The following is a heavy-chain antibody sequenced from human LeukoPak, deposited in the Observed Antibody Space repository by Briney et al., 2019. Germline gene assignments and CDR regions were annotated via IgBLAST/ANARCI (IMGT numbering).Heavy chain of an antibody. Sequence: PGRSLRLSCAASGLTFSNYGMHWVRQAPGKGLEWVAVISYDGSDKYYADSVKGRFTISRDNSKNTLSLQMNSLRAEDTAVYYCAKGSNVYGDYWGQGTLVTVSS. CDR1: GLTFSNYG. J-gene: IGHJ4*02. V-gene: IGHV3-30*18. CDR3: AKGSNVYGDY. CDR2: ISYDGSDK. D-gene: IGHD2/OR15-2a*01.